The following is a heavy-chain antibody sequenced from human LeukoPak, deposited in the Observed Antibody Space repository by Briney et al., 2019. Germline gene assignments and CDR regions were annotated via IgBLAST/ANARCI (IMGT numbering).Heavy chain of an antibody. CDR1: GFTFSDSA. CDR2: IRSKADSYAT. CDR3: TREYSSGWPFDY. Sequence: GGSLRLSCAASGFTFSDSAIHWVRRASGKGLEWVGRIRSKADSYATTYVASVNGRFTISRADSKNTAYLQMNSLKNEDTAVYYCTREYSSGWPFDYSGQGTLVTVSS. J-gene: IGHJ4*02. V-gene: IGHV3-73*01. D-gene: IGHD6-19*01.